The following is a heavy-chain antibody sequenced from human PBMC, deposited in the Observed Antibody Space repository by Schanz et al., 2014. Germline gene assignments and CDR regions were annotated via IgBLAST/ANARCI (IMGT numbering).Heavy chain of an antibody. Sequence: EVHLLESGGGLVQPGGSLRLSCAVSGFIVRSNYMTWVRQAPGKGLEWVSFVHPGGSTYYPDSVKGRFTISRDSSKNTLYLQMNSLRPEDTAIYYCAKNQYDDVDLSSFYFDFWGQGTLVTVSS. V-gene: IGHV3-66*01. J-gene: IGHJ4*02. CDR3: AKNQYDDVDLSSFYFDF. CDR1: GFIVRSNY. CDR2: VHPGGST. D-gene: IGHD3-10*02.